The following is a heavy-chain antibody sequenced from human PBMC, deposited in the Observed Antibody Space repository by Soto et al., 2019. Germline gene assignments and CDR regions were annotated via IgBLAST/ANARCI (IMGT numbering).Heavy chain of an antibody. CDR2: IKQDGSEK. CDR1: GFTLSGYW. V-gene: IGHV3-7*04. CDR3: ARGALTLEY. J-gene: IGHJ4*02. Sequence: EVQLVESGGGLVQPGGSLRLSCAASGFTLSGYWMTWVRQAPGKGPEWVANIKQDGSEKYYVGSVKGRFTISRDNANNSLYRQMNSLRVEDTALYYCARGALTLEYWGQGTLVTVSS.